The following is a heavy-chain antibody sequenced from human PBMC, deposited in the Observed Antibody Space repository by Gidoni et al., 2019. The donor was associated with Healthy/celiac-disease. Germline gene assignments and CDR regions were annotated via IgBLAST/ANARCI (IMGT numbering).Heavy chain of an antibody. V-gene: IGHV4-39*01. CDR3: ARRGGYCSGGSCYSGERFDP. J-gene: IGHJ5*02. CDR2: IYYSGST. Sequence: QLQLQESGPGLVKPSETLSLTCTVSGGSISSSSYYWGWIRQPPGKGLEWIGSIYYSGSTYYNPSLKSRVTISVDTSKNQFSLKLSSVTAADTAVYYCARRGGYCSGGSCYSGERFDPWGQGTLVTVSS. D-gene: IGHD2-15*01. CDR1: GGSISSSSYY.